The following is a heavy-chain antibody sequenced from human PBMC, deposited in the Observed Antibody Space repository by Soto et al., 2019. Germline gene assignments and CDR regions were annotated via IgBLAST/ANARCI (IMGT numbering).Heavy chain of an antibody. CDR2: IYWDGDK. D-gene: IGHD1-26*01. Sequence: QITLKESGPTLVKPTQTLTLTCTFSGFSLSTNGVGVGWIRQPPGKALEWLALIYWDGDKRYSPSLRSRLTLTKDTAKNQVVLTMTNMDPVDTATYYCARRQDGTYALDYWGQGTLVTVAS. J-gene: IGHJ4*02. CDR3: ARRQDGTYALDY. CDR1: GFSLSTNGVG. V-gene: IGHV2-5*02.